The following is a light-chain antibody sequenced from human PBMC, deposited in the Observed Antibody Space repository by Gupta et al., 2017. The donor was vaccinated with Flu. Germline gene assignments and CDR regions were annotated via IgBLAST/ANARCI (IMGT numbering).Light chain of an antibody. V-gene: IGKV1-8*01. CDR1: QGVARS. Sequence: AIRMTQSPSSFSASIGDSVNITCRASQGVARSLAWYQQKPGTAPNLLIYGASTLQRGVPSRFSGSGSGTDFTLTVTDLQSEDFATYYCQQYYDFLPLTFGGGTKVDIK. CDR2: GAS. J-gene: IGKJ4*01. CDR3: QQYYDFLPLT.